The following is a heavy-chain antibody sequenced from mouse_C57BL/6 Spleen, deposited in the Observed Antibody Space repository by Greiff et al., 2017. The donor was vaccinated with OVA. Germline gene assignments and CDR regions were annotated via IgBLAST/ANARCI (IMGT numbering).Heavy chain of an antibody. CDR3: ARAHFTTVVANYAMDY. V-gene: IGHV1-80*01. J-gene: IGHJ4*01. CDR2: IYPGDGDT. CDR1: GYAFSSYW. Sequence: QVQLQQSGAELVKPGASVKISCKASGYAFSSYWMNWVKQRPGKGLEWIGQIYPGDGDTNYNGKFKGKATLTADKSSSTASMQLSSLTSEDSAVYFCARAHFTTVVANYAMDYWGQGTSVTVSS. D-gene: IGHD1-1*01.